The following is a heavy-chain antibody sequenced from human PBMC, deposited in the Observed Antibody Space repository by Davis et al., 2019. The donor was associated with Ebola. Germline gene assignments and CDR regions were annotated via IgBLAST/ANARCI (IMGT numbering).Heavy chain of an antibody. Sequence: GGSLRLSCAASGFTFSSYWMHWVRQAPGKGLEWVAVISYDGSNKYYADSVKGRFTISRDNSKNTLYLQMNSLRAEDTAVYYCSSPNFDYWGQGTLVTVSS. CDR2: ISYDGSNK. CDR3: SSPNFDY. CDR1: GFTFSSYW. J-gene: IGHJ4*02. V-gene: IGHV3-30*03.